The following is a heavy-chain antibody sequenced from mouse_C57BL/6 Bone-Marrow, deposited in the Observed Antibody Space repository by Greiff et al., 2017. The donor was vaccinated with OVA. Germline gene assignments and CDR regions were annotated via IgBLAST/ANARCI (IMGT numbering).Heavy chain of an antibody. CDR3: ARERVYYYGSLNFDY. CDR2: IYIGNGYT. Sequence: VQLKQSGAELVRPGSSVKMSCKTSGYTFTSYGINWVKQRPGQGLEWIGYIYIGNGYTEYNEKFKGKATLTSDTSASTAYMQLSSLTSEDSAIYFCARERVYYYGSLNFDYWGQGTTLTVSS. V-gene: IGHV1-58*01. J-gene: IGHJ2*01. CDR1: GYTFTSYG. D-gene: IGHD1-1*01.